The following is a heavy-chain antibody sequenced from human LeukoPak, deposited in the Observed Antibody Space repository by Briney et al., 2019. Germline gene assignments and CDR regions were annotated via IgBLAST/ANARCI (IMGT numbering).Heavy chain of an antibody. CDR3: ARDDGGTAGRGGGFAY. V-gene: IGHV3-33*01. CDR1: GFTFTHFG. J-gene: IGHJ4*02. Sequence: GGPLRLSCVGSGFTFTHFGMHWVRQAPGKGLEWVAIIWHDGSNKFYGASVKDRFTISRDICKNTLYLLMDSMRPETTVDYYCARDDGGTAGRGGGFAYWGKGPLVTVSS. D-gene: IGHD4-23*01. CDR2: IWHDGSNK.